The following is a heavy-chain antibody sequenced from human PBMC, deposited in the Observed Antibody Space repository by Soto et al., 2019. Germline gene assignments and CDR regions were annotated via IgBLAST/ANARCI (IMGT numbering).Heavy chain of an antibody. J-gene: IGHJ4*02. CDR3: ARNSFDY. Sequence: QVRLQESGPRLVKPSGTLSLTCAVSGDSITSNYWRSWVRQPPGKGLEWIGEVFHSGDVNYNPSLKRRVNISLDKSNNQSSLTPTPVTAADPAIYYCARNSFDYWGQGTLVTVSS. CDR1: GDSITSNYW. V-gene: IGHV4-4*02. CDR2: VFHSGDV.